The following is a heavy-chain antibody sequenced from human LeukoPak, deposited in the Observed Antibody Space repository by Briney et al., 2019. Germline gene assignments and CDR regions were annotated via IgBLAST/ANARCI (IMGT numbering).Heavy chain of an antibody. CDR2: INPNSGGT. D-gene: IGHD3-22*01. Sequence: ASVKVSCKASGYTFTGYYMHWVRQAPGQGLEWMGWINPNSGGTNYAQKFQGRVTMTRDTSISTAYMEVSRLRSDDTAVYYCASRRWVRYDSSGYSPDYWGQGTLVTVSS. J-gene: IGHJ4*02. CDR3: ASRRWVRYDSSGYSPDY. V-gene: IGHV1-2*02. CDR1: GYTFTGYY.